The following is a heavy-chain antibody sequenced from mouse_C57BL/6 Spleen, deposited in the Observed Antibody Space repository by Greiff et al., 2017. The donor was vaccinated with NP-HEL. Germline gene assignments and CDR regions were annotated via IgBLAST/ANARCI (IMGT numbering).Heavy chain of an antibody. J-gene: IGHJ1*03. D-gene: IGHD1-1*01. CDR2: FYPGSGSI. CDR3: ARHEDGTTVVARGYFDV. CDR1: GYTFTEYT. V-gene: IGHV1-62-2*01. Sequence: VQLQESGAELVKPGASVKLSCKASGYTFTEYTIHWVKQRSGQGLEWIGWFYPGSGSIKYNEKFKDKATLTADKSSSTVYMELSRLTSEDSAVYFCARHEDGTTVVARGYFDVWGTGTTVTVSS.